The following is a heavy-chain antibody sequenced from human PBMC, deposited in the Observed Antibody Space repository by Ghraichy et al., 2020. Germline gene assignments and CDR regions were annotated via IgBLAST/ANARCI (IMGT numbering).Heavy chain of an antibody. CDR2: VKPDGGEK. J-gene: IGHJ3*01. CDR1: GFMFSSYW. Sequence: GGSLRLSCAASGFMFSSYWVTWVRQAPGKGLEWVANVKPDGGEKNYVGSVKGRFTISRDNAKKSLYLQMNSLRAEDTAVYYCAKCRGTTWNDALDVWGQGTMVNVSS. CDR3: AKCRGTTWNDALDV. D-gene: IGHD1-1*01. V-gene: IGHV3-7*01.